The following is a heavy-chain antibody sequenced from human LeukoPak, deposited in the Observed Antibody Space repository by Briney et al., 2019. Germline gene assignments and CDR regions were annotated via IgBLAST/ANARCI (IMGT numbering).Heavy chain of an antibody. CDR3: ARHSIPTSSWFDP. Sequence: SETLSLTCTVSGGSISSYYWSWIRQPPGKGLEWIGYIYYSGSTNYNPSLKSRVTISVDTSKNQFSLKLSSVTAADTAVYYCARHSIPTSSWFDPWGQGTLVTVSS. V-gene: IGHV4-59*08. CDR2: IYYSGST. CDR1: GGSISSYY. D-gene: IGHD2-21*01. J-gene: IGHJ5*02.